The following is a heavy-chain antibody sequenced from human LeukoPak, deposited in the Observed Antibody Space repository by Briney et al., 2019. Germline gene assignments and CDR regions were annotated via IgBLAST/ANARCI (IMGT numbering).Heavy chain of an antibody. J-gene: IGHJ6*02. D-gene: IGHD6-13*01. V-gene: IGHV1-2*02. Sequence: GASVKVSCKASGYSFSDYYIHWVRQAPGQGPEWMGWINPNSGGTSYAQKFQGRVTMTRDTSISTAYMELSRLRSDDTAVYYCAREGGQQPVTPMGHYYYGMDVWGQGTTVTVSS. CDR3: AREGGQQPVTPMGHYYYGMDV. CDR2: INPNSGGT. CDR1: GYSFSDYY.